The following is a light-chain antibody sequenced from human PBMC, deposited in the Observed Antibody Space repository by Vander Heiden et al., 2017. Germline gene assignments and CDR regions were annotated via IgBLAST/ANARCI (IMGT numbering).Light chain of an antibody. V-gene: IGLV2-11*01. CDR3: CSNTGSYTLV. Sequence: QSALTQPRSVSGSPGQSVTISCTATSSEGSAYKSVSWYQQQSGKAPKLIIYDINKRPSGVPDRFSGSTSGNTASLTISGLQTEDEADYYCCSNTGSYTLVFGGGTKMTVL. CDR1: SSEGSAYKS. J-gene: IGLJ3*02. CDR2: DIN.